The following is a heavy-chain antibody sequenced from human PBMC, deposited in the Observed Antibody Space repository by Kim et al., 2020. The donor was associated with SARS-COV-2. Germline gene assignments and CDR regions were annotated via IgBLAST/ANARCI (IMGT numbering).Heavy chain of an antibody. J-gene: IGHJ3*02. V-gene: IGHV4-34*01. CDR1: GGSFSGYY. D-gene: IGHD2-2*03. Sequence: SETLSLTCAVYGGSFSGYYWSWIRQPPGKGLEWIGEINHSGSTNYNPSLKSRVTISVDTSKNQFSLKLSSVTTADTAVYYCARSGSGYCSSTSCYRAFDIWGQGTMVTVSS. CDR2: INHSGST. CDR3: ARSGSGYCSSTSCYRAFDI.